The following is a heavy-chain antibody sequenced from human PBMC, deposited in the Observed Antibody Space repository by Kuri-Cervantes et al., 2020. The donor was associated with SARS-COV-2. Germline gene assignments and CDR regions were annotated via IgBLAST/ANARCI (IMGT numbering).Heavy chain of an antibody. CDR1: GFTFSSYS. J-gene: IGHJ4*02. CDR3: ARGLGYCSGGSCYSRSSSDY. CDR2: ISSSSSTT. V-gene: IGHV3-48*01. D-gene: IGHD2-15*01. Sequence: GGSLRLSCAASGFTFSSYSMNWVRQAPGKGLEWVSYISSSSSTTYYADSVKGRFTISRDNAKSSLYLQMNSLRAEDTAVYYCARGLGYCSGGSCYSRSSSDYWGQGTLVTVSS.